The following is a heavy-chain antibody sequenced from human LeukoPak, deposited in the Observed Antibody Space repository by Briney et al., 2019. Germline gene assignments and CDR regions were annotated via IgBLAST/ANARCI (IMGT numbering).Heavy chain of an antibody. CDR1: GGSISSYY. Sequence: SETLSLTCTVSGGSISSYYWSWIRQPAGKGLEWIGRIYTSGSTNYNPSLKSRVTISVDTSKNQFSLKLSSVTAADTAVYYCARGGNDYDFWSGYYTEYFQHWGQGTLVTVSS. CDR3: ARGGNDYDFWSGYYTEYFQH. J-gene: IGHJ1*01. D-gene: IGHD3-3*01. CDR2: IYTSGST. V-gene: IGHV4-4*07.